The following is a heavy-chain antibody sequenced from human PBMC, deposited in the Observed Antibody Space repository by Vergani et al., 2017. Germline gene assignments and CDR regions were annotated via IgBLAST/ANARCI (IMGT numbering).Heavy chain of an antibody. V-gene: IGHV4-39*01. D-gene: IGHD1-26*01. CDR1: GGSFSSTSHY. CDR3: ARLTLRVGALGY. Sequence: QLQLQESGPGLVKPSETLSLTCTVSGGSFSSTSHYWGWIRQPPGKGLEWIGSIYYSGSTYYNPSLKSRVTISVETSKNQFSLKLSSVTAADTAVYYCARLTLRVGALGYWGQGTLVTVSS. CDR2: IYYSGST. J-gene: IGHJ4*02.